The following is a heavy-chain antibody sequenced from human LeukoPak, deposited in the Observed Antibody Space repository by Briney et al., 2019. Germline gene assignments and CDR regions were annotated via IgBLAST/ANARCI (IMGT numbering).Heavy chain of an antibody. D-gene: IGHD1-1*01. V-gene: IGHV1-3*01. CDR3: ARTRLERLYYYYGMDV. Sequence: ASVKVSCKASGHTFTSYAMHWVRQAPGQRLEWMGWINAGNGNTKYSQKFQGRVTITRDTSASTAYMELSSLRSEDMAVYYCARTRLERLYYYYGMDVWGKGTTVTVSS. CDR1: GHTFTSYA. J-gene: IGHJ6*04. CDR2: INAGNGNT.